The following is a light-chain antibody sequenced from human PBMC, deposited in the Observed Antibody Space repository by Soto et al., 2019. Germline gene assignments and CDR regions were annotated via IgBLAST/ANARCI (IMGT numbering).Light chain of an antibody. Sequence: EIVLTQSPDTLSLSPGERATVSCRASQSVSNNDLAWYQQRPGQAPRLVLYGASTRPTGIPDRFSGSGSGTEFTLTISRPEPEDFAVYYCHHYSRSPPYTFGQGTKLDIK. CDR2: GAS. V-gene: IGKV3-20*01. J-gene: IGKJ2*01. CDR1: QSVSNND. CDR3: HHYSRSPPYT.